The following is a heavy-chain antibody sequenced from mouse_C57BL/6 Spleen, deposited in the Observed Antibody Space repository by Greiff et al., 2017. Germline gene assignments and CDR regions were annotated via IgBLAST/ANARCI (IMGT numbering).Heavy chain of an antibody. D-gene: IGHD2-4*01. J-gene: IGHJ2*01. V-gene: IGHV3-6*01. CDR2: ISYDGSN. CDR1: GYSITSGYY. Sequence: EVQLKESGPGLVKPSQSLSLTCSVTGYSITSGYYWNWIRQFPGNKLEWMGYISYDGSNNYNPSLKNRISITRDTSKNQFFLKLNSVTTEDTATYYCARDSDYDGGAYYFDYWGQGTTLTVSS. CDR3: ARDSDYDGGAYYFDY.